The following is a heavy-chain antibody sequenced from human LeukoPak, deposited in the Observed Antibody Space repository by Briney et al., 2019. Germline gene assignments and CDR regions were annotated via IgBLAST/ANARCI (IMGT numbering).Heavy chain of an antibody. CDR1: GFTFSSYW. Sequence: GGSLRLSCAASGFTFSSYWMSWVRQAPGKGLEWVANIKQDGSEKYYVDSVKGRFTTSRDNSKSTLYLQMNSLRAEDTAVYYCRGAAAGVYGMDVWGQGTTVTVSS. D-gene: IGHD6-13*01. CDR3: RGAAAGVYGMDV. J-gene: IGHJ6*02. V-gene: IGHV3-7*03. CDR2: IKQDGSEK.